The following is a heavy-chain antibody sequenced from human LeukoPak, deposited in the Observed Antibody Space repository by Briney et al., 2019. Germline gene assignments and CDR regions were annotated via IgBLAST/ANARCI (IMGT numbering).Heavy chain of an antibody. CDR3: ARDPHEFSSGWSHFEY. J-gene: IGHJ4*02. D-gene: IGHD6-19*01. V-gene: IGHV1-18*01. Sequence: ASVRVSCKASGYTFTSYGISWVRQAPGQGLEWMGWINTYNGNTNYAQKLQGRVTMTTDTSTSTADMELRSLRSDDTAVYYCARDPHEFSSGWSHFEYWGQGTLVTVSS. CDR2: INTYNGNT. CDR1: GYTFTSYG.